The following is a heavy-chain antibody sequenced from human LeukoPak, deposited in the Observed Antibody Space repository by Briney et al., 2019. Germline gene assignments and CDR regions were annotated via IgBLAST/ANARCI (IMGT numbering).Heavy chain of an antibody. V-gene: IGHV3-30-3*01. Sequence: QPGGSLRLSCAASGFTFSSYAMHWVRQAPGKGLEWVAVISYDGSNKYYAVSVKGRFTISRDNSKNTLYLQMNSLRAEDTAVYYCARDRGYSGSYFDYWGQGTWSPSPQ. CDR2: ISYDGSNK. D-gene: IGHD5-12*01. J-gene: IGHJ4*02. CDR3: ARDRGYSGSYFDY. CDR1: GFTFSSYA.